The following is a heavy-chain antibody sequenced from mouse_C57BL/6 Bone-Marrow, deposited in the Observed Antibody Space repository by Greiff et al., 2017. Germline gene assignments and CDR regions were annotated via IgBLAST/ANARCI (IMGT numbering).Heavy chain of an antibody. J-gene: IGHJ2*01. CDR3: TRQLRPYPWYFDY. CDR2: IDPEDGDT. D-gene: IGHD3-2*02. CDR1: GFNIKDYY. V-gene: IGHV14-1*01. Sequence: VQLQQSGAELVRPGASVKLSCTASGFNIKDYYMHWVKQRPEQGLEWIGRIDPEDGDTEYAPKFQGKATMPADTSSNTAYLQLSSLTSEDTAVYYCTRQLRPYPWYFDYWGQGTTLTVSS.